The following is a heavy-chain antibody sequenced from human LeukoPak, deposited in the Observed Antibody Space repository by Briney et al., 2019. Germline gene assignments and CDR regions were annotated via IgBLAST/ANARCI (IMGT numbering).Heavy chain of an antibody. J-gene: IGHJ4*02. Sequence: SESLSLTCTVSGDSFNSDDNYWSCLRQPPGKGLESLGYIYYSGSTYYNPSLKSRVTISVDTSKTQFSLKLNSVTAADTAVYYCARASGDYISDHFDYWGQGTLVTVSS. CDR1: GDSFNSDDNY. V-gene: IGHV4-30-4*08. D-gene: IGHD4-17*01. CDR3: ARASGDYISDHFDY. CDR2: IYYSGST.